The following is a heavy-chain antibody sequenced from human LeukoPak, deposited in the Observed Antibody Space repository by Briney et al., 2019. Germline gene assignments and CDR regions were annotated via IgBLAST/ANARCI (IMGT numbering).Heavy chain of an antibody. CDR1: GGSISSYY. CDR3: ARSVGADLDY. Sequence: SETLSLTCTVSGGSISSYYWSWIRQPPGKGLEWIGYIYYSGSTNYNPSLKSRVTISVDTSKNQFSLKLSSVTAADTAVYYCARSVGADLDYWGQGTLVTVSS. V-gene: IGHV4-59*01. CDR2: IYYSGST. D-gene: IGHD1-26*01. J-gene: IGHJ4*02.